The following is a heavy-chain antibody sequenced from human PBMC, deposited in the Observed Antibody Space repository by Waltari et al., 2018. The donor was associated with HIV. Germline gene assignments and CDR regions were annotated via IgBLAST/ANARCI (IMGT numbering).Heavy chain of an antibody. V-gene: IGHV2-5*01. CDR3: AHSLGTGAVYFDY. CDR2: IYWHDEK. Sequence: QITLKESGPALVTPTETLTLTSSFSGFSLNTIGGGVGWIRLPPGKALEWLAIIYWHDEKRSSPSLDRRLSITKDTDKNQVVVRMTDMDPVDTATYFCAHSLGTGAVYFDYWGQGTLVAVSS. D-gene: IGHD2-8*01. J-gene: IGHJ4*02. CDR1: GFSLNTIGGG.